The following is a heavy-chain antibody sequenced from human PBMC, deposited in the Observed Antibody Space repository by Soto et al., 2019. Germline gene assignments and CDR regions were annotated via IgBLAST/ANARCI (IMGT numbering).Heavy chain of an antibody. D-gene: IGHD2-2*02. V-gene: IGHV4-59*01. CDR1: GGSITNYY. J-gene: IGHJ3*01. CDR3: ARDSRYCSGPRCYSARDDAFDV. CDR2: MFYSGST. Sequence: SETLSLTCTVSGGSITNYYWNWIRRPPGKGLEWIGYMFYSGSTNYNPSLKRRVTISVDTSKSQISLELTSVTAADTAMYYCARDSRYCSGPRCYSARDDAFDVWGQGTMVTVSS.